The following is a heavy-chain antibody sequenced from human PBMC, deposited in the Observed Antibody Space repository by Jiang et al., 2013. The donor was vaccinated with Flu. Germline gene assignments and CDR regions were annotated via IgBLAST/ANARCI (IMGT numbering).Heavy chain of an antibody. CDR1: GGSISSYY. D-gene: IGHD6-6*01. CDR3: ARAGRGESSSSIFDY. V-gene: IGHV4-59*01. CDR2: IYYSGST. J-gene: IGHJ4*02. Sequence: GPGLVKPSETLSLTCTVSGGSISSYYWSWIRQPPGKGLEWIGYIYYSGSTNYNPSLKSRVTISVDTSKNQFSLKLSSVTAADTAVYYCARAGRGESSSSIFDYWGQGTLVTVSS.